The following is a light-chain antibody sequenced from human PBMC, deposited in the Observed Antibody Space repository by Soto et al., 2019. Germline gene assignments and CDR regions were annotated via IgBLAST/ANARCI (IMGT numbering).Light chain of an antibody. CDR1: QSVSSSY. CDR2: GAS. J-gene: IGKJ1*01. CDR3: QQYGSSPSWT. Sequence: EIVLTQSPGTLSLSPGERATLAFSASQSVSSSYLAWYQQKPGQAPRLLIYGASSRATVIPDRFSGSGSGTDFTLTISRLEPEDFAVYYCQQYGSSPSWTFGQGTKVDIK. V-gene: IGKV3-20*01.